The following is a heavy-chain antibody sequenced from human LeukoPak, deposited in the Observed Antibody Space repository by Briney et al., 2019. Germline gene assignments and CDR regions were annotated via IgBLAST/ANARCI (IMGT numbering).Heavy chain of an antibody. J-gene: IGHJ5*02. D-gene: IGHD2-2*01. CDR2: INPVSGAT. V-gene: IGHV1-2*02. Sequence: ASVKVSCKSSGYTFTDYYLHWVRQAPGQGPEWMGWINPVSGATNYAQKFQGRVTLTRDTSISTAYMELSRLKSDDTAVYYCAREGDVVADVNWFDPWGQGALVTVSS. CDR1: GYTFTDYY. CDR3: AREGDVVADVNWFDP.